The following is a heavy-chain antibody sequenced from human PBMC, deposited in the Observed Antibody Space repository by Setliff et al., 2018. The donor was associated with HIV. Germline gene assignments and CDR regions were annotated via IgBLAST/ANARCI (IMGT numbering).Heavy chain of an antibody. V-gene: IGHV4-39*07. Sequence: SETLSLTCVVSGDSISRSRYYWGWIRQPPGKGLEWIGSFYYSEYTNYNPSLKSRVSMSVDKSKNQFSVKLTSVTAADTAVYYCARGHCSGTNCYGVDYYGMDVWGQGTTVTVSS. CDR3: ARGHCSGTNCYGVDYYGMDV. J-gene: IGHJ6*02. D-gene: IGHD2-2*01. CDR1: GDSISRSRYY. CDR2: FYYSEYT.